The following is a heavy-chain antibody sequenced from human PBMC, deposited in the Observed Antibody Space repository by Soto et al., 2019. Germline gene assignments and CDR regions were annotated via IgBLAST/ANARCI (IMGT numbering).Heavy chain of an antibody. D-gene: IGHD1-1*01. Sequence: QVQLVQSGAEVKKPGSSVKVSCKASGGTFSSYTISWVRQAPGQGLEWMGRIIPILGIANYAQKFQGRVTITADKSTSTAYMELSSLRSEDTAVYYCASELAPPKAFDLWGRGTLVTVSS. CDR1: GGTFSSYT. V-gene: IGHV1-69*02. CDR3: ASELAPPKAFDL. CDR2: IIPILGIA. J-gene: IGHJ2*01.